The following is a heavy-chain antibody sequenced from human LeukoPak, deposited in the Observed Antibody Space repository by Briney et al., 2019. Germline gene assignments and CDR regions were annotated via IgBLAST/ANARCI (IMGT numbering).Heavy chain of an antibody. D-gene: IGHD2-2*01. CDR1: GGSISSSSYY. CDR3: ARGISSCSSTSCYFSPISRRVWFDP. CDR2: IYYSGIT. V-gene: IGHV4-39*07. Sequence: PSETLSLTCTVSGGSISSSSYYWGWIRQPPGKGLEWIGSIYYSGITYYNPSLKSRVTISVDTSKNQFSLKLSSVTAADTAVYYCARGISSCSSTSCYFSPISRRVWFDPWGQGTLVTVSS. J-gene: IGHJ5*02.